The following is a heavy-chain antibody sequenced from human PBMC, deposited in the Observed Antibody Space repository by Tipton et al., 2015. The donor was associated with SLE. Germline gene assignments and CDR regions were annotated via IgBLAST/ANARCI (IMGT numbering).Heavy chain of an antibody. V-gene: IGHV4-39*07. J-gene: IGHJ6*03. Sequence: LRLSCTVSGGSIGSSNYYWGWIRQPPGKGLEWFGSVYYSGGTYYNPSLKSRVTISVDTSKNQFSLKLSSVTAADTAVYYCARVPFYYYYYMDVWGKGTTVTVSS. CDR2: VYYSGGT. CDR1: GGSIGSSNYY. CDR3: ARVPFYYYYYMDV.